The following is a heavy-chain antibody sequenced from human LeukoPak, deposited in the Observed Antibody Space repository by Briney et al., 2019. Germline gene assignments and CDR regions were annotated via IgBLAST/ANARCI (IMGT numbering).Heavy chain of an antibody. Sequence: GGSLRLSCAVSEFTFSGYWMSWVRQAPGKGLEWVANIKQDGSEKYYVDSVKGRFTISGDNAKNSLFLQMNSLRAEDPAVYYCARSKIGGYYYSMDVWGQGTTVTVSS. D-gene: IGHD5/OR15-5a*01. CDR3: ARSKIGGYYYSMDV. CDR1: EFTFSGYW. V-gene: IGHV3-7*03. J-gene: IGHJ6*02. CDR2: IKQDGSEK.